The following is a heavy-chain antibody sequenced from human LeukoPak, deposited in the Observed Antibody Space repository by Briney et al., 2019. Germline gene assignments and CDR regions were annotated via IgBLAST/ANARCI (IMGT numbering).Heavy chain of an antibody. CDR2: IYTSGST. Sequence: PSETLSLTCTVSGGSISSYYWSWIRQPAGKGLEWIGRIYTSGSTNYNPSLTSRVTMSVDTSKNQFSLKLSSVTAADTAVYYCATSGITFGGVIVPFDYWGQGTLVTVSS. D-gene: IGHD3-16*02. CDR3: ATSGITFGGVIVPFDY. V-gene: IGHV4-4*07. CDR1: GGSISSYY. J-gene: IGHJ4*02.